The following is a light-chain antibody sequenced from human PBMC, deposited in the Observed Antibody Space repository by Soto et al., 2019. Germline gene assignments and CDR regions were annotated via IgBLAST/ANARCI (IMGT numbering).Light chain of an antibody. CDR3: MQALQTPR. J-gene: IGKJ3*01. CDR1: QSLLHSNGYNY. Sequence: DIVMTQSPLSLPVTPGEPASISCRSSQSLLHSNGYNYLDWYLQKPGQSPQLLIYLGSNRASGVPDRFSGSGSDTDFTLKISRVEAEDVGVYYCMQALQTPRFSPGTKVDIK. CDR2: LGS. V-gene: IGKV2-28*01.